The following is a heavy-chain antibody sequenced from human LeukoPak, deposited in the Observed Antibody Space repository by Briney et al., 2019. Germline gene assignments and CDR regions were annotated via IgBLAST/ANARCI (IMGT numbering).Heavy chain of an antibody. CDR3: AKDTRRVRGNCFDY. Sequence: GGSLRLSCAASGFTFTSYAMSWVRQAPGKGLEWVSAISGSGGSTYYADSVKGRFTISRDNSKNTLYLQMNSLRAEDTAVYYCAKDTRRVRGNCFDYWGQGTLVTVSS. CDR2: ISGSGGST. V-gene: IGHV3-23*01. CDR1: GFTFTSYA. D-gene: IGHD3-10*01. J-gene: IGHJ4*02.